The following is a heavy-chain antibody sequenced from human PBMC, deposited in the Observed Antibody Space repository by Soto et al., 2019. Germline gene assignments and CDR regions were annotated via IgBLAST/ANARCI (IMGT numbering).Heavy chain of an antibody. J-gene: IGHJ4*02. Sequence: GGCMRLSCSASGFTFTSFAIHWVRQAPGKGLEWVAVISENGVNKYSAESVRGRFVISRDNSKNTVELEMNSLRPEDTAIYFCARRLTKTVSALGYWGQGTLVTSPQ. CDR2: ISENGVNK. V-gene: IGHV3-30*09. CDR3: ARRLTKTVSALGY. D-gene: IGHD2-8*01. CDR1: GFTFTSFA.